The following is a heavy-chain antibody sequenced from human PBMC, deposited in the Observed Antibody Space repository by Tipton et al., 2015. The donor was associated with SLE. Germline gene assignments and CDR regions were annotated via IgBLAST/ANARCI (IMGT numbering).Heavy chain of an antibody. V-gene: IGHV4-38-2*02. CDR3: ARAESGSLHFDY. CDR2: IYHSGST. J-gene: IGHJ4*02. D-gene: IGHD1-26*01. CDR1: GYSISSGYY. Sequence: TLSLTCTVSGYSISSGYYWGWIRQPPGKGLEWIGSIYHSGSTYYNPSLKSRVTISVDTPKNQFSLKLSSVTAADTAVYYCARAESGSLHFDYWGQGTLVTVSS.